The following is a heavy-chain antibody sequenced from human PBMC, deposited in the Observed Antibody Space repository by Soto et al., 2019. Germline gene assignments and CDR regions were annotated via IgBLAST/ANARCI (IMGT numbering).Heavy chain of an antibody. CDR3: ARGTKAYSKTLDY. J-gene: IGHJ4*02. V-gene: IGHV4-34*01. Sequence: SETLSLTCAVYGGSFSGYYWSWIRQPPGKGLEWIGEINHSGSTNYNPSLKSRVTISVDTSKNQFSLKLSSVTAADTAVYYCARGTKAYSKTLDYWGQGTLVTVSS. CDR1: GGSFSGYY. D-gene: IGHD3-16*01. CDR2: INHSGST.